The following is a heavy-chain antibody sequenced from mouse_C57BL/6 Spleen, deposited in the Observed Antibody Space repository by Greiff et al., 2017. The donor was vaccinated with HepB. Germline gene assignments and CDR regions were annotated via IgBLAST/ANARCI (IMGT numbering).Heavy chain of an antibody. D-gene: IGHD2-4*01. V-gene: IGHV1-72*01. CDR1: GYTFTSYW. CDR3: ARGRPIYYDYDGFAY. J-gene: IGHJ3*01. Sequence: QVQLKQPGAELVKPGASVKLSCKASGYTFTSYWMHWVKQRPGRGLEWIGRIDPNSGGTKYNEKFKSKATLTVDKPSSTAYMQLSSLTSEDSAVYYCARGRPIYYDYDGFAYWGQGTLVTVSA. CDR2: IDPNSGGT.